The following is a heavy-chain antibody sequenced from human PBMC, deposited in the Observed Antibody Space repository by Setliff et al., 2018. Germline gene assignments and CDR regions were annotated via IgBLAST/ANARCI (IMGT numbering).Heavy chain of an antibody. Sequence: SETLSLTCAVSGGSTSSSNWWSWVRQPPGKGLEWIGEIYHSGSTNYNPSLKSRVTISVDKSKNQFSLKLSSVTAADTAVYYCTVYNTGSSKDHYWGQGTPVTVS. CDR2: IYHSGST. D-gene: IGHD2-8*02. V-gene: IGHV4-4*02. J-gene: IGHJ4*02. CDR3: TVYNTGSSKDHY. CDR1: GGSTSSSNW.